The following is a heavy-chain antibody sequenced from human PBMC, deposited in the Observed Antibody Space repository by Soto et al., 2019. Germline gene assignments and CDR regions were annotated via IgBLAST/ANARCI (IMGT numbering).Heavy chain of an antibody. Sequence: EVQLVESGGGLVQPGGSLRLSCAASGFTFSSYWMSWVRQAPGKGLEWVANVNQDGGEKFYVDSVKGRFTISRDNAMNSMYLQMNSLRAEDTAVYYCARGRPVPYLGQGTLVTVSS. CDR1: GFTFSSYW. CDR2: VNQDGGEK. D-gene: IGHD3-10*01. J-gene: IGHJ4*02. V-gene: IGHV3-7*01. CDR3: ARGRPVPY.